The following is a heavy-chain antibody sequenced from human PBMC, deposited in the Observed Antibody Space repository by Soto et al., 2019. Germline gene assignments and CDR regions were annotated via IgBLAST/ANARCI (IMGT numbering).Heavy chain of an antibody. V-gene: IGHV3-53*01. CDR3: ARDVTSVAGSADY. CDR2: ISSDGGT. Sequence: PGGSLRLSCAASAFTVRSNYMSWVRQAPGKGLEWVSTISSDGGTYYTDSVKGRFAISRDNSKNTLYLQMNSLTAEDTAVYYCARDVTSVAGSADYWGQGTLVTVSS. J-gene: IGHJ4*02. D-gene: IGHD6-19*01. CDR1: AFTVRSNY.